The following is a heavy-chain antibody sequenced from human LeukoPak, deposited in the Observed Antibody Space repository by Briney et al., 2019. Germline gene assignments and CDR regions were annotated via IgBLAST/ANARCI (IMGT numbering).Heavy chain of an antibody. J-gene: IGHJ6*03. CDR1: GYTFTSYD. Sequence: ASVKVSCKASGYTFTSYDINWVRQAPGQGLEWMGWMNPNSGNTGYAQKFQGRVTMTRNTSISTAYMELSSLRSEDTAVYYCARSIAVAGTFYYYYYMDVWGKGTTVTISS. V-gene: IGHV1-8*01. D-gene: IGHD6-19*01. CDR3: ARSIAVAGTFYYYYYMDV. CDR2: MNPNSGNT.